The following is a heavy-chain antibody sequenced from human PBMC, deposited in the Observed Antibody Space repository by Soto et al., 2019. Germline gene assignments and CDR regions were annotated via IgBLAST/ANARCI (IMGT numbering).Heavy chain of an antibody. D-gene: IGHD6-19*01. CDR2: ISGSGGST. CDR3: AKIGTEQWLVIGIYYFDY. CDR1: GFTFSSYA. V-gene: IGHV3-23*01. Sequence: GGSLRLSCAASGFTFSSYAMSWVRQAPGKGLEWVSAISGSGGSTYYADSVKGRFTISRDNSKNTLYLQMNSLRAEDTAVYYCAKIGTEQWLVIGIYYFDYWGQGTLVTVSS. J-gene: IGHJ4*02.